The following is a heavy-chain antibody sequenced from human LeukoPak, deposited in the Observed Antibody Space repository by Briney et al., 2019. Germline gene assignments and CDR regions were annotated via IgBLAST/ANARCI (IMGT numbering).Heavy chain of an antibody. Sequence: GRSLRLSRAASGFTLSSYAMHWVRQAPGKGLEWVAVISYDGSNKYYADSVKGRFTISRDNSKNTLYLQMNSLRAEDTAVYYCARANWANLDYWGQGTLVTVSS. V-gene: IGHV3-30-3*01. CDR3: ARANWANLDY. CDR1: GFTLSSYA. D-gene: IGHD7-27*01. CDR2: ISYDGSNK. J-gene: IGHJ4*02.